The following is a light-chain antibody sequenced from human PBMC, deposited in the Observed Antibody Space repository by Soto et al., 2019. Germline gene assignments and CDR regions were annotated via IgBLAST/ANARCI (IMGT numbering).Light chain of an antibody. CDR2: DVS. CDR3: CSHAGSYSYV. V-gene: IGLV2-11*01. J-gene: IGLJ1*01. CDR1: SSDVGGYNY. Sequence: QSVLTQPRSVSGSPGQSVAISCTGTSSDVGGYNYVSWYQQHPGKAPKVMIYDVSKRPSGVPDRFSGSKSGNTASLTISGLQADDEADYYCCSHAGSYSYVFGTGTKLTVL.